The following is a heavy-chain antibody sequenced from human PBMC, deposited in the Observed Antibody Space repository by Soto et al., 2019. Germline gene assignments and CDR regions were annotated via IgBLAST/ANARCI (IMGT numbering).Heavy chain of an antibody. V-gene: IGHV3-30*04. CDR2: ISYDGRSK. D-gene: IGHD5-12*01. Sequence: PGGSLRLSCAASGFTFSSYAMHWVRQGPGKGLEWVAVISYDGRSKYYADSVKGRFTISRDNSKNTLYLQMNSLRAEDTAVYYCATDYVRGYSGPEFDYWGQGTLVTVSS. CDR3: ATDYVRGYSGPEFDY. J-gene: IGHJ4*02. CDR1: GFTFSSYA.